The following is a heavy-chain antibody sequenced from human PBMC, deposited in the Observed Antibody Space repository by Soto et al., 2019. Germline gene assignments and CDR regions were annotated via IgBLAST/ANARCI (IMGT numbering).Heavy chain of an antibody. CDR1: GYTFTTSG. Sequence: QVQLVQSGGEVKKPGASVKVSCKASGYTFTTSGVSWVRQAPGQWLEWMGWVSGYNGNTKYEEKFQDRVTMTTDTSTSTAYLELRSLTTDDTAVYYCARAGELPYYYYGMDVWGQGTTVIVSS. J-gene: IGHJ6*02. CDR2: VSGYNGNT. CDR3: ARAGELPYYYYGMDV. V-gene: IGHV1-18*01. D-gene: IGHD1-7*01.